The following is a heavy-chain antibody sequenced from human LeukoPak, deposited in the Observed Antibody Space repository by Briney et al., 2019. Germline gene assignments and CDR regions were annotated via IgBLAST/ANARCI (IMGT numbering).Heavy chain of an antibody. CDR2: ISSSSSYI. CDR1: GFTFSSYS. Sequence: GGSLRLSCAASGFTFSSYSMNWVRQAPGKGLEWVSSISSSSSYIYYADSVKGRFTISRDNAKNSLYLQMNSLRAEDTAVYYCVRDPSGSGFAFDSWGQGALVTVSS. D-gene: IGHD1-1*01. J-gene: IGHJ4*02. CDR3: VRDPSGSGFAFDS. V-gene: IGHV3-21*01.